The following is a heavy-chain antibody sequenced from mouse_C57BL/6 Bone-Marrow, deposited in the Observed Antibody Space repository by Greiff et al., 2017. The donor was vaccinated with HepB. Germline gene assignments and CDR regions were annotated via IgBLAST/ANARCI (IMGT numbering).Heavy chain of an antibody. V-gene: IGHV5-4*03. CDR2: ISDGGSYT. CDR1: GFTFSSYA. D-gene: IGHD1-1*01. CDR3: ARYPPYYYGSSYFDY. Sequence: EVKLVESGGGLVKPGGSLKLSCAASGFTFSSYAMSWVRQTPEKRLEWVATISDGGSYTYYPDNVKGRFTISRDNAKNNLYLQMSHLKSEDTAMYYCARYPPYYYGSSYFDYWGQGTTLTVSS. J-gene: IGHJ2*01.